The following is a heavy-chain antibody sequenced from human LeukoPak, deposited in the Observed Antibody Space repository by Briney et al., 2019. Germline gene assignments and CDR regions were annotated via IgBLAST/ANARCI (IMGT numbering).Heavy chain of an antibody. CDR3: ARLAVAYYFDY. CDR1: GGSISSGNW. J-gene: IGHJ4*02. D-gene: IGHD6-19*01. Sequence: SETLSLTCAVSGGSISSGNWWSWVRQPPGKGLEWIGEIYHSGFTNYNPSLKSRVTISVDKSKNQFSLKLNSVTAADTAVYYCARLAVAYYFDYWGQGTLVTVSS. V-gene: IGHV4-4*02. CDR2: IYHSGFT.